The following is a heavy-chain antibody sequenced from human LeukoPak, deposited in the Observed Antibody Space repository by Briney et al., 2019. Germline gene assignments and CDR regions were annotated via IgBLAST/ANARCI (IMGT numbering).Heavy chain of an antibody. D-gene: IGHD3-16*02. CDR2: INLDGSDK. J-gene: IGHJ3*02. Sequence: GGSLRLSRAASGFSFSANWMSWVRQAPGKGLEWVSNINLDGSDKYYVDSVRGRFTISRDTAKNSLYLQMNSLRDADAAVYSSARDVTSPLDIWGQGTMVTVSS. CDR3: ARDVTSPLDI. CDR1: GFSFSANW. V-gene: IGHV3-7*01.